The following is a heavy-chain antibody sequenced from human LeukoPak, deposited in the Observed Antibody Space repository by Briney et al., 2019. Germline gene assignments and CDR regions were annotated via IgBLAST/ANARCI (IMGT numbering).Heavy chain of an antibody. CDR3: ARHVASFIVAPMIWFAP. Sequence: PETLSLTCTVSGGSIISSSYCWGWLRQPPGRGLEWIGSIYYSGSTYYNPSLKSRLTISVDTSKNQFSLKLSSVTAADTAVYYCARHVASFIVAPMIWFAPWGQGTLVTVSS. CDR2: IYYSGST. D-gene: IGHD5-12*01. J-gene: IGHJ5*02. V-gene: IGHV4-39*01. CDR1: GGSIISSSYC.